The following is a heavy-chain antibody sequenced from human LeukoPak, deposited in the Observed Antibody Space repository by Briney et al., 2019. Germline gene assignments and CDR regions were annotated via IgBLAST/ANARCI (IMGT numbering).Heavy chain of an antibody. CDR3: ARVIPSYYDFWSGYYEDY. CDR1: GFTFSSYA. J-gene: IGHJ4*02. CDR2: VSGSGGSI. V-gene: IGHV3-23*01. D-gene: IGHD3-3*01. Sequence: GGSLRLSCAASGFTFSSYAMSWVRQAPGKGLEWVSAVSGSGGSIYYADSVKGRFTISRDNAKNSLYLQMNSLRAEDTAVYYCARVIPSYYDFWSGYYEDYWGQGTLVTVSS.